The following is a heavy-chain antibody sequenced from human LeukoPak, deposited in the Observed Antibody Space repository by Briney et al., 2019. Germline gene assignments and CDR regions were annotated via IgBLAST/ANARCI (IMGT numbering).Heavy chain of an antibody. J-gene: IGHJ5*02. Sequence: SETLSLTCTVSGGSISSSSYYWGWIRQPPGKGLEWIGSIYYSGSTYYNPSLKSRVTISVDTSKNQLSLKLSSVTAADTAVYYCARGYSSSWYPWFDPWGQGTLVTVSS. V-gene: IGHV4-39*07. CDR3: ARGYSSSWYPWFDP. CDR2: IYYSGST. D-gene: IGHD6-13*01. CDR1: GGSISSSSYY.